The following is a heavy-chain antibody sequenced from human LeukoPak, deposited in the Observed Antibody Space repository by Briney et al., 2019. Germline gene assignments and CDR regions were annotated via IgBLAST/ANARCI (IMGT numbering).Heavy chain of an antibody. CDR1: GFTFSSYS. Sequence: GGSLRLSCAASGFTFSSYSMNWVRQAPGKGLEWVSSISSSSSYIYYADSVKGRFTISRDNAKKSLYLQMNGLRAEDTAVYYCARDLSRGKPHAFDIWGQGTMVTVAS. V-gene: IGHV3-21*01. J-gene: IGHJ3*02. CDR3: ARDLSRGKPHAFDI. D-gene: IGHD1-14*01. CDR2: ISSSSSYI.